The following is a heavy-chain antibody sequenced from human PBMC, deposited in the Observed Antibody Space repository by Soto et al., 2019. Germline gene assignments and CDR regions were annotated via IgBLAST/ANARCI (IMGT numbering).Heavy chain of an antibody. CDR2: ISTSGATR. Sequence: EVQLVESGGGLVQPGGSLRLSCGASGFTFSTDSMNWVRQAPGKGLEWVAHISTSGATRYYADSVKGRFTISRDNAKTSLYLQMASLRNEDTAVYYCARFFGSGFDYWGQGTLVTVSS. CDR3: ARFFGSGFDY. CDR1: GFTFSTDS. D-gene: IGHD6-19*01. J-gene: IGHJ4*02. V-gene: IGHV3-48*02.